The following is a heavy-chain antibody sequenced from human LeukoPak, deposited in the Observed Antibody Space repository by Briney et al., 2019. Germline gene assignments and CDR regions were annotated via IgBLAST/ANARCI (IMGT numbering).Heavy chain of an antibody. Sequence: SETLSLTCTVSGDSISSSSSYWSWIRQPPGKGLEWIGYIYYSGSTNYNPSLKSRVTISVDTSKNQFSLKLSSVTAADTAVYYCAFGPYCSGGSCVGYYYYGMDVWGQGTTVTVSS. J-gene: IGHJ6*02. CDR3: AFGPYCSGGSCVGYYYYGMDV. D-gene: IGHD2-15*01. CDR2: IYYSGST. CDR1: GDSISSSSSY. V-gene: IGHV4-61*01.